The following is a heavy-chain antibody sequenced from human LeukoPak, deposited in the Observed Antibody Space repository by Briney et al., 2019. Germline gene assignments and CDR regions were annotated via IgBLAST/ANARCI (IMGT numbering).Heavy chain of an antibody. CDR2: IIPIFGTA. D-gene: IGHD3-22*01. Sequence: GASVKVSCKASGGTFSSYAISWVRQAPGQGLEWMGGIIPIFGTANYAQKFRGRVTITADESTSTAYMELSSLRSEDTAVYYCASRRVDSSGYLLPYYYYYYMDVWGKGTTVTISS. CDR1: GGTFSSYA. CDR3: ASRRVDSSGYLLPYYYYYYMDV. J-gene: IGHJ6*03. V-gene: IGHV1-69*13.